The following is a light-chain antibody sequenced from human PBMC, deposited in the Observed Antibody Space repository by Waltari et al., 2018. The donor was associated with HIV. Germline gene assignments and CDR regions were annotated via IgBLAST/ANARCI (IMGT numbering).Light chain of an antibody. CDR2: GAS. J-gene: IGKJ4*01. V-gene: IGKV3-20*01. CDR3: QQYGNPHT. Sequence: EIVLTQSPGTLSLSPGQRATLSCRASQTVTSSYLAWYQQKPGQAPRLLIYGASSRATGIPDRFSGSGSGTDFTLTISRLEPEDFAVYYCQQYGNPHTFGGGTKVEIK. CDR1: QTVTSSY.